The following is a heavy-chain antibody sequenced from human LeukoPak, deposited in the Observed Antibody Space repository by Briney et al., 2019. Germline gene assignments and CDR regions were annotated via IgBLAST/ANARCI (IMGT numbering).Heavy chain of an antibody. J-gene: IGHJ5*02. CDR3: ARDRRVCSGGSCYFNWFDP. V-gene: IGHV4-59*01. D-gene: IGHD2-15*01. Sequence: PSETLSLTCTVSGGSISSYYWSWIRQPPGRGLEWIGYIYYSGSTNYNPSLKSRVTISVDTSKNQFSLKLSSVTAADTAVYYCARDRRVCSGGSCYFNWFDPWGQGTLVTVSS. CDR1: GGSISSYY. CDR2: IYYSGST.